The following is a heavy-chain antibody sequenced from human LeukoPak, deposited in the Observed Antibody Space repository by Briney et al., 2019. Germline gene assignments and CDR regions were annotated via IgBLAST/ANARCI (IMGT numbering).Heavy chain of an antibody. Sequence: GGSLRLSCVASGLNFDDSAMHWVRQAPGKGLEWVSLISADGGSTFSSDSVKGRFSISRDNSKNSLYLQMNSLRSEDTAMYYCAKESGKFDYWGQGTLVAVSS. CDR3: AKESGKFDY. CDR2: ISADGGST. CDR1: GLNFDDSA. J-gene: IGHJ4*02. V-gene: IGHV3-43*02.